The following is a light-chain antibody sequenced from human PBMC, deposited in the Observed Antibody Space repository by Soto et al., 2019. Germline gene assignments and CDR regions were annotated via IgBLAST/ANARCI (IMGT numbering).Light chain of an antibody. CDR1: SSDVGGYNY. CDR3: SSYTSSNTFV. Sequence: QSALTQPASVSASPGQSITISCTGTSSDVGGYNYVSWYQQHPGKAPKLLIYDVSNRPSGVSDRFSGSKSGGTASLTISGLQAEDEADYYCSSYTSSNTFVFGTGTKVTVL. V-gene: IGLV2-14*01. J-gene: IGLJ1*01. CDR2: DVS.